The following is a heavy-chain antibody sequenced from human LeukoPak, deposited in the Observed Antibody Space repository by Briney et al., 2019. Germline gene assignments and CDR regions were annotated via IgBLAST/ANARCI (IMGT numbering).Heavy chain of an antibody. V-gene: IGHV3-21*01. D-gene: IGHD5-18*01. CDR2: ISSSSSYI. Sequence: GGSLRLSCAASGFTFSSHSMNWVRQAPGKGLEWVSSISSSSSYIYYADSVKGRFTISRDNAKNSLYLQMNSLRAEDTAVYYCARGERGQLSFDYWGQGTLVTVSS. CDR1: GFTFSSHS. J-gene: IGHJ4*02. CDR3: ARGERGQLSFDY.